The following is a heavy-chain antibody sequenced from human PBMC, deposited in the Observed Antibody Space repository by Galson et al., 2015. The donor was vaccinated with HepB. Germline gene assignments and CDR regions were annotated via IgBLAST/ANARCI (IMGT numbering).Heavy chain of an antibody. D-gene: IGHD2-2*01. CDR3: AKALGYCSSTSCFGWFDP. CDR1: GFTFSSYA. V-gene: IGHV3-23*01. CDR2: ISGSGGST. Sequence: SLRLSCAASGFTFSSYAMSWVRQAPGKGLEWVSAISGSGGSTYYADSVKGRFTISRDNSKNTLYLQMNSLRAEDTAVYYCAKALGYCSSTSCFGWFDPWGQGTLVTVSS. J-gene: IGHJ5*02.